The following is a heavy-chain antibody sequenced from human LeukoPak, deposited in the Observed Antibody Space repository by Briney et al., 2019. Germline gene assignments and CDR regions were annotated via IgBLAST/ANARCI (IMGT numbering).Heavy chain of an antibody. Sequence: SETLSLTCTVSGGSISSYYWSWIRQPPGKGPEWIGYIYYSGSTNYNPSPKSRVTISVDTSKNQFSLKLSSVTAADTAVYYCARGGGDLDYWGQGTLVTVSS. J-gene: IGHJ4*02. V-gene: IGHV4-59*01. CDR3: ARGGGDLDY. CDR2: IYYSGST. D-gene: IGHD4-17*01. CDR1: GGSISSYY.